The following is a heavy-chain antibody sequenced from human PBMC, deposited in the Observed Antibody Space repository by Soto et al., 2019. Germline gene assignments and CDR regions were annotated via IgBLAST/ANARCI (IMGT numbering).Heavy chain of an antibody. Sequence: SETLSLTCTVSGGSISSSGYYWSWIRQHPGKGLEWIGYIYYSGSTYYNPSLKSRVTISVDTSKNQFSLKLSSVTAADTAVYYCASGAYYYDSSGYPDNWFDPWGQGTLVTVSS. CDR3: ASGAYYYDSSGYPDNWFDP. J-gene: IGHJ5*02. D-gene: IGHD3-22*01. CDR2: IYYSGST. CDR1: GGSISSSGYY. V-gene: IGHV4-31*03.